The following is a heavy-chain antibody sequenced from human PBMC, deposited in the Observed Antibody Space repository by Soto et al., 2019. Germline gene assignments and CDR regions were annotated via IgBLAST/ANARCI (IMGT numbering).Heavy chain of an antibody. CDR3: ARVVTHSSSSCYWFDP. J-gene: IGHJ5*02. D-gene: IGHD6-6*01. CDR2: IYYSGST. V-gene: IGHV4-59*01. Sequence: SETLSLTCVVSGGSISSYYWSWIRQPPGKGLEWIGYIYYSGSTNYNPSLKSRVTISVDTSKNQFSLKLSSVTAADTAVYYCARVVTHSSSSCYWFDPWGQGTLVTVSS. CDR1: GGSISSYY.